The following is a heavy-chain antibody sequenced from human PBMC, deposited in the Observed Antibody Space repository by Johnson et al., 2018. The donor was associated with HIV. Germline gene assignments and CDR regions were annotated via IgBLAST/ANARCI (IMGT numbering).Heavy chain of an antibody. Sequence: MLLVESGGGVVQPGRSLRLSCAASGFTFSSYWMSWVRQAPGKGLEWVANIKQDGSEKYYVDSVKGRFTISRDNAKNTLYLQMNSLRAEDTAVYYCASVHGIAVVDAFDIWGQGTMVTVSS. V-gene: IGHV3-7*01. J-gene: IGHJ3*02. CDR1: GFTFSSYW. D-gene: IGHD6-19*01. CDR2: IKQDGSEK. CDR3: ASVHGIAVVDAFDI.